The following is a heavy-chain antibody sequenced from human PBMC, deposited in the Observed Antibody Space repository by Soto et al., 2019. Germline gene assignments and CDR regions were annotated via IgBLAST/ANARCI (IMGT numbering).Heavy chain of an antibody. D-gene: IGHD4-17*01. V-gene: IGHV3-73*01. CDR3: TRRYGDYEHYYYYGMDV. CDR2: IRSKANSYAT. Sequence: GVLRLSCAASGFTFSGSAMHWVRQASGKGLEWVGRIRSKANSYATAYAASVKGRFTISRDDSKNTAYLQMNSLKTEDTAVYYCTRRYGDYEHYYYYGMDVWGQGTTVTVSS. J-gene: IGHJ6*02. CDR1: GFTFSGSA.